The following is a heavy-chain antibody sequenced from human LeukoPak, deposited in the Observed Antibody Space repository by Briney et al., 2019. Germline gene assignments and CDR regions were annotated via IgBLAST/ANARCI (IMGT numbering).Heavy chain of an antibody. CDR1: GGSISSYY. Sequence: SETLSLTCTVSGGSISSYYWSWIRQPPGKGLKWIGYIYTSGSTNYNPSLKSRVTISVDTSKNQFSLKLSSVTAADTAVYYCAGDGYYYDSSGPKGAFDIWGQGTMVTVSS. CDR2: IYTSGST. J-gene: IGHJ3*02. V-gene: IGHV4-4*09. CDR3: AGDGYYYDSSGPKGAFDI. D-gene: IGHD3-22*01.